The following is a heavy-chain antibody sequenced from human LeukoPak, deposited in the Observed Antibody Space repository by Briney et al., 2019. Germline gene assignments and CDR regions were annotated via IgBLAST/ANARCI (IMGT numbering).Heavy chain of an antibody. CDR1: GGSISSYY. Sequence: PSETLSLTCTVSGGSISSYYWSWIRQPAGKGLEWIGRIYISGSTNYNPSLKSRVTMSVDTSKNQFFLKLSSVTAADTAVYYCARHDSSGPYNAFDIWGQGTMVIVSS. CDR2: IYISGST. CDR3: ARHDSSGPYNAFDI. J-gene: IGHJ3*02. V-gene: IGHV4-4*07. D-gene: IGHD3-22*01.